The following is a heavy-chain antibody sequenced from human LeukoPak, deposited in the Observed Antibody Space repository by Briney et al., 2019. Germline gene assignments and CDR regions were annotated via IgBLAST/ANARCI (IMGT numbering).Heavy chain of an antibody. V-gene: IGHV1-46*01. CDR3: ARGDGDSDSNGVLMGWFDP. D-gene: IGHD3-22*01. Sequence: GASVKVSCKASGYTFTSYDINWVRQAPGQGLEWMGVIDPSGGSTSYAQRFQDRVTMTSDTSTSTVYMELSSLRSEDTAVYYCARGDGDSDSNGVLMGWFDPWGQGTLVTVSS. CDR1: GYTFTSYD. CDR2: IDPSGGST. J-gene: IGHJ5*02.